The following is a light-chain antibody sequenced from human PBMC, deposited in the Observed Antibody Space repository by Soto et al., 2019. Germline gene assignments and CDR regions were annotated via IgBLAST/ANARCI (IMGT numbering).Light chain of an antibody. Sequence: IQTTPSPSTLSRPLRDRLTLTCPASQTISSWLAWYQQKPGKAPKLLIYKASTLKSGVPSRFSGSGSGTEFTLTISSLQPDDFATYYCQHYNSYSEAFGQGTKVDIK. J-gene: IGKJ1*01. CDR3: QHYNSYSEA. V-gene: IGKV1-5*03. CDR2: KAS. CDR1: QTISSW.